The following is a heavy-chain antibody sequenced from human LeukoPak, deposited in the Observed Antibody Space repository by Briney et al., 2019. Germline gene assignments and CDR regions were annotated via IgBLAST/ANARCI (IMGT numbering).Heavy chain of an antibody. Sequence: SETLSLTCTVPGGSISSHYWSWIRQPPGKGLEWIGYIFYSGNTNYNPSLKSRVTISVDTSKNQFSLKLSSVTAADTAVYFCARDRGTLTAIDAFDIWGRGTVVTVSS. D-gene: IGHD1-14*01. CDR1: GGSISSHY. J-gene: IGHJ3*02. CDR2: IFYSGNT. V-gene: IGHV4-59*11. CDR3: ARDRGTLTAIDAFDI.